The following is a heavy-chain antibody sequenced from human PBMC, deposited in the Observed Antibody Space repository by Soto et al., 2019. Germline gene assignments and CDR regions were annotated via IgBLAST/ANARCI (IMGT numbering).Heavy chain of an antibody. CDR2: ISYDGSNK. J-gene: IGHJ4*02. V-gene: IGHV3-30*18. CDR3: AKIGLITMGRGVPAY. CDR1: GFTFSSYG. Sequence: PGGSLRLSCAASGFTFSSYGMHWVRQAPGKGLEWVAVISYDGSNKYYADSVKGRFTISRDNSKNTLYLQMNSLRAEDTAVYYCAKIGLITMGRGVPAYWGQGTLVTVSS. D-gene: IGHD3-10*01.